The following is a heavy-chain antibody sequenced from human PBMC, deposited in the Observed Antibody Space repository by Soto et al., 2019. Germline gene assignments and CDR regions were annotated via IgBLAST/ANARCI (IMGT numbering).Heavy chain of an antibody. D-gene: IGHD6-19*01. CDR3: ARDLKIWLGRRGQYFDY. CDR2: IYHSGST. CDR1: GYSISSGYY. Sequence: SETLSLTCAVSGYSISSGYYWGWIRQPPGKGLEWIGSIYHSGSTYYNPSLKSRVTISVDTSKNQFSLKLSSVTAADTAVYYCARDLKIWLGRRGQYFDYWGQGTLVTVSS. V-gene: IGHV4-38-2*02. J-gene: IGHJ4*02.